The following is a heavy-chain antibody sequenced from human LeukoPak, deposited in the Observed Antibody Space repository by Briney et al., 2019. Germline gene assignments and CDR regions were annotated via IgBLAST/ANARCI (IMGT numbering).Heavy chain of an antibody. D-gene: IGHD3-3*01. J-gene: IGHJ6*03. V-gene: IGHV3-74*01. CDR3: ARDEYDFWSGYSSYYYMDV. Sequence: PGGSLRLSCAASGFTFSSYWMHWVRQAPGKGLVWVSRINSDGSSTSYADSVKGRFTISRDNAKNTLYLQMNSLRAEDTAVYYCARDEYDFWSGYSSYYYMDVWGKGTTVTVSS. CDR1: GFTFSSYW. CDR2: INSDGSST.